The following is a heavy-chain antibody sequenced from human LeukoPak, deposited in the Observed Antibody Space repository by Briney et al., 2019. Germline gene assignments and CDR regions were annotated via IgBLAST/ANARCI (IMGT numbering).Heavy chain of an antibody. CDR2: ISGSGGNT. V-gene: IGHV3-23*01. D-gene: IGHD5-12*01. CDR1: GFTFSSYE. J-gene: IGHJ4*02. Sequence: PGGSLRLSCAASGFTFSSYEMNWVRQAPGKGLEWVSSISGSGGNTHYADSVKGRFTVSRDNSKNTLYLQMNSLRAEDTAVYYCARGPSGYHNTGGQGTLVTVSS. CDR3: ARGPSGYHNT.